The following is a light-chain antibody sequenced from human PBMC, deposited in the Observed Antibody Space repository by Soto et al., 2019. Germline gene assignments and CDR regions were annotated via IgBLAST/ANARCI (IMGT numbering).Light chain of an antibody. CDR2: NTS. Sequence: EIVLTQSPGTLSLSPGERATLSCRASQSGSGSFLAWYQQKPGQAPRLLIYNTSSRATGIPDRFSGSGSGTDFTLTISRLELEDFAVYYCQQYGSSLLTFGGGTKVEIK. CDR3: QQYGSSLLT. V-gene: IGKV3-20*01. CDR1: QSGSGSF. J-gene: IGKJ4*01.